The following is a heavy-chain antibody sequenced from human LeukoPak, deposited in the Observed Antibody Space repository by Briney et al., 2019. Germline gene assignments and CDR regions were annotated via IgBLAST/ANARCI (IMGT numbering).Heavy chain of an antibody. V-gene: IGHV1-18*01. Sequence: GASVKVSCKASGGTFSSYAISWVRQAPGQGLEWMGWVSTYNGNTNYAQRFQGRVTMTTDTSTSTAYMDLRNLKSDDTAVYYCAISGDGYNLAAFDYWGQGTLVTVSS. D-gene: IGHD5-24*01. CDR3: AISGDGYNLAAFDY. CDR2: VSTYNGNT. CDR1: GGTFSSYA. J-gene: IGHJ4*02.